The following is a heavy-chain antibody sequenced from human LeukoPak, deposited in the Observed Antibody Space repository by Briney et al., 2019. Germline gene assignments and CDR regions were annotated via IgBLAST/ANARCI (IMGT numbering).Heavy chain of an antibody. V-gene: IGHV1-8*01. D-gene: IGHD6-13*01. J-gene: IGHJ3*02. Sequence: ASVKASCKASGYTFTSYDINWVRQATGQGLEWMGWMNPNSGNTGYAQKFQGRVTMTRNTSISTAYMELSSLRSEDTAVYYCARVAKAQLVLCDIWGQGTMVTVSS. CDR3: ARVAKAQLVLCDI. CDR1: GYTFTSYD. CDR2: MNPNSGNT.